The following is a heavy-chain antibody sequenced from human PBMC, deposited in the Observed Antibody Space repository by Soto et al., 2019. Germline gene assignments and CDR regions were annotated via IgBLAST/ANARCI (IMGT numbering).Heavy chain of an antibody. CDR1: GYSFTSYW. D-gene: IGHD6-19*01. J-gene: IGHJ4*02. CDR3: AARGVNSSGWYETLFDY. V-gene: IGHV5-51*01. Sequence: GESLKISCKGSGYSFTSYWIGWVRQMPGKGLEWMGIIYPGDSDTRYSPSFQGQVTISADKSISTAYLQWSSLRSEDTAVYYCAARGVNSSGWYETLFDYWGQGTLVTVSS. CDR2: IYPGDSDT.